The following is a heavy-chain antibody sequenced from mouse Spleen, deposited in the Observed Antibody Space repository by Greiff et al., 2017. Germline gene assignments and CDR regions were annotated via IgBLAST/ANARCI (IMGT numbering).Heavy chain of an antibody. J-gene: IGHJ2*01. CDR3: ARGGHYYGYLYYFDY. CDR1: GYSITSGYY. V-gene: IGHV3-6*01. CDR2: ISYDGSN. Sequence: EVKLQESGPGLVKPSQSLSLTCSVTGYSITSGYYWNWIRQFPGNKLEWMGYISYDGSNNYNPSLKNRISITRDTSKNQFFLKLNSVTTEDTATYYCARGGHYYGYLYYFDYWGQGTTLTVSS. D-gene: IGHD1-2*01.